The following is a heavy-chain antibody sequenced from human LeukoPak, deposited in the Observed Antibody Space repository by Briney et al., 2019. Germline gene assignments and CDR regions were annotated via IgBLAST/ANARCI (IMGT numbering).Heavy chain of an antibody. D-gene: IGHD2-15*01. V-gene: IGHV3-30*03. CDR3: ATVFAACSGGTCYSMGDGFDI. CDR1: GFTFSSYG. Sequence: GGSLRLSRAASGFTFSSYGMHWVRQAPGKGLEWVAVISYDGSKKDYADFAKGRFTISRDNSKNTLYLQMNSLRAEDTAMYYCATVFAACSGGTCYSMGDGFDIWGQGTMVTVSS. J-gene: IGHJ3*02. CDR2: ISYDGSKK.